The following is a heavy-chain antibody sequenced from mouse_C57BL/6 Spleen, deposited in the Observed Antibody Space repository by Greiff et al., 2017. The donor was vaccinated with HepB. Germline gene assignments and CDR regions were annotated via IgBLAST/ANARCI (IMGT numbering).Heavy chain of an antibody. D-gene: IGHD1-1*01. CDR3: ARRASTVVATRAMDY. V-gene: IGHV1-82*01. CDR2: IYPGDGDT. Sequence: QVQLQQSGPELVKPGASVKISCKASGYAFSSSWMNWVKQRPVKGLEWIGRIYPGDGDTNYNGKFKGKATLTADKSSSTAYMQLSSLTSEDSAVYFCARRASTVVATRAMDYWGQGTSVTVSS. J-gene: IGHJ4*01. CDR1: GYAFSSSW.